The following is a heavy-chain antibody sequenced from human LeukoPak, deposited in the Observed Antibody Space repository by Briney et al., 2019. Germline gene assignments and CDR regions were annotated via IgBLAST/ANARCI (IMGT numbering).Heavy chain of an antibody. CDR3: AKEVTPGALLYGPFDY. Sequence: PGGSMRLSCAASEFIVSSYGMSWVRQAPGKGLECVSAISASGGGTYYADSVKGRFTISRDNSRNTLYLEMNSLRAEDTAIYYCAKEVTPGALLYGPFDYWGQGTLVTVSS. V-gene: IGHV3-23*01. D-gene: IGHD4-23*01. J-gene: IGHJ4*02. CDR1: EFIVSSYG. CDR2: ISASGGGT.